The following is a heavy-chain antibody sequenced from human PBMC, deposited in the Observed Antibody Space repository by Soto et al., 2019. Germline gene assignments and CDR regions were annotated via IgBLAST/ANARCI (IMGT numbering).Heavy chain of an antibody. V-gene: IGHV3-72*01. Sequence: GGSLRLSCAASGFTFSDHYMDWVRQAPGKGLEWVGRTRNKANSYTTEYAASVKGRFTISRDDSKNSLYLQMNSLKTEDTAVYYCARCGGEYYYDSSGYGDAFDIWGQGTMVTVSS. CDR1: GFTFSDHY. CDR3: ARCGGEYYYDSSGYGDAFDI. D-gene: IGHD3-22*01. CDR2: TRNKANSYTT. J-gene: IGHJ3*02.